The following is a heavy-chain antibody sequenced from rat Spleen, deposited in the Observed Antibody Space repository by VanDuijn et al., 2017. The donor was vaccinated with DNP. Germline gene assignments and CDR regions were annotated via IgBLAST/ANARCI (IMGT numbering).Heavy chain of an antibody. CDR3: ARHYGGYSYYWYFDF. Sequence: EVRLVESGGGLVQPGRSLKLSCAASGFTFSDYNMAWVRQAPQRGLEWVATISTSGSITYYPDSGKGRFTISRDDAKSTLYLQMESLRSEDTATYYCARHYGGYSYYWYFDFWGPGTMVTVSS. V-gene: IGHV5-7*01. D-gene: IGHD1-11*01. J-gene: IGHJ1*01. CDR2: ISTSGSIT. CDR1: GFTFSDYN.